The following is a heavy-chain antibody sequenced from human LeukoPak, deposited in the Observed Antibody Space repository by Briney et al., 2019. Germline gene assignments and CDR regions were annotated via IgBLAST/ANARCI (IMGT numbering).Heavy chain of an antibody. V-gene: IGHV3-23*01. J-gene: IGHJ3*02. Sequence: GGSLRLSCTASRFTFSSYAMSWVRQAPGKGLEWVSAISGSGGSTYYADSVKGRFTISRDNSKNTLYLQMNSLRAEDTAVYYCAKVGYDSSGYYRGAFDIWGQGTMVTVSS. CDR3: AKVGYDSSGYYRGAFDI. CDR1: RFTFSSYA. CDR2: ISGSGGST. D-gene: IGHD3-22*01.